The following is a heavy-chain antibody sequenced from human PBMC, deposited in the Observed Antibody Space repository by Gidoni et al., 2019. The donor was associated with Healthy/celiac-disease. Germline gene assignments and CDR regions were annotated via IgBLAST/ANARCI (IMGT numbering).Heavy chain of an antibody. CDR3: ARVGGYGPEIDFDY. CDR2: INPNSGGT. V-gene: IGHV1-2*04. J-gene: IGHJ4*02. D-gene: IGHD5-12*01. Sequence: GWINPNSGGTNYAQKFQGWVTMTRDTSISTAYMELSRLRSDDTAVYYCARVGGYGPEIDFDYWGQGTLVTVSS.